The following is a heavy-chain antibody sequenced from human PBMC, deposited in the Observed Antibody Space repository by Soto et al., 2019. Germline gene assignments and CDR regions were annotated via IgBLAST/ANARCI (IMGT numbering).Heavy chain of an antibody. J-gene: IGHJ4*02. Sequence: PSETLSLTCSVSGASVSSGSFYWSWIRQPPGKGLEWIGFIYNNETFNYNPSLKSRVTLSVDTSKHQFSLKLSSVTAADTAVYYCARVPLRYSSSHNFDSWGRGALVTVSS. V-gene: IGHV4-61*01. CDR2: IYNNETF. D-gene: IGHD6-19*01. CDR3: ARVPLRYSSSHNFDS. CDR1: GASVSSGSFY.